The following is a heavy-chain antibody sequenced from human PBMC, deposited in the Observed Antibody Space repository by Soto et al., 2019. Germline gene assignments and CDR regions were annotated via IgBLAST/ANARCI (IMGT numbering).Heavy chain of an antibody. D-gene: IGHD2-15*01. CDR2: IIPIFGTA. V-gene: IGHV1-69*01. CDR3: ARQDVVVVAASFYYYYGMAV. CDR1: GGTFSSYA. Sequence: QVQLVQSGAEVKKPGSSVKVSCKASGGTFSSYAISWVRQAPGQGLEWMGGIIPIFGTANYAQKFQGRVTITADESTSTAYMELSSLRSEDTAVYYCARQDVVVVAASFYYYYGMAVWGQGTTVTVSS. J-gene: IGHJ6*02.